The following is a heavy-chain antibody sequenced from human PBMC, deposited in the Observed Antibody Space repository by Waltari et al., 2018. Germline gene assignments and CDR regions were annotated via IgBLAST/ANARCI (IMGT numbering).Heavy chain of an antibody. V-gene: IGHV4-39*07. J-gene: IGHJ3*02. CDR1: GGSISSSSYY. Sequence: QLQLQESGPGLVKPSETLSLTCTVSGGSISSSSYYWGWNRQPPGKGLEWIGSIYYSGDTYYNPSLKSRVTISVDTSKNQFSLKLSSVTAADTAVYYCARGVPYYYDSSGYFVAFDIWGQGTMVTVSS. CDR2: IYYSGDT. CDR3: ARGVPYYYDSSGYFVAFDI. D-gene: IGHD3-22*01.